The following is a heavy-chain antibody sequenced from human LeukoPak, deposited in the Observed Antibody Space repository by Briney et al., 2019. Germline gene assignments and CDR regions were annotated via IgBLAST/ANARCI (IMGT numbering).Heavy chain of an antibody. Sequence: GSLRLSCAASEFTFSSYDMNWVRQAPGKGLEWVSSISSSGSYIYYADSVKGRFTISRDNAKNSLYLQVNSLRAEDTAVYYCARDSPGYCSGGSCYGPFDYWGQGTLVTVSS. J-gene: IGHJ4*02. CDR3: ARDSPGYCSGGSCYGPFDY. D-gene: IGHD2-15*01. CDR2: ISSSGSYI. CDR1: EFTFSSYD. V-gene: IGHV3-21*01.